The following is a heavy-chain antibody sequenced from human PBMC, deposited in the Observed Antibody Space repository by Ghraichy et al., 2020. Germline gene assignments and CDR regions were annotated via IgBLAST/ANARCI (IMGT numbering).Heavy chain of an antibody. CDR3: AKLKVTGTTNNWFDP. Sequence: GGSLRLSCAASGFTFSSYAMNWVRQAPGKGLEWVSAISGSGGSTYYADSVKGRFTISRDNSKNTLYLQMNSLRAEDTAVYYCAKLKVTGTTNNWFDPWGQGTLVTVSS. D-gene: IGHD1-20*01. CDR1: GFTFSSYA. CDR2: ISGSGGST. J-gene: IGHJ5*02. V-gene: IGHV3-23*01.